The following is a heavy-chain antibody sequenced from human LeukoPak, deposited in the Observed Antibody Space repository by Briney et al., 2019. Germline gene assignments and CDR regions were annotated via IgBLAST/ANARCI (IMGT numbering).Heavy chain of an antibody. CDR1: GGTFSSYA. J-gene: IGHJ6*04. CDR3: ARDGGLGDIVVAPAAMEGYYGMDV. V-gene: IGHV1-69*13. Sequence: SVKVSCKASGGTFSSYAISWVRQAPGQGLEWMGGIIPIFGTANYAQKFQGRVTITADESTSTAYMELSSLRSEDTAVYYCARDGGLGDIVVAPAAMEGYYGMDVWGKGTTVTVSS. D-gene: IGHD2-2*01. CDR2: IIPIFGTA.